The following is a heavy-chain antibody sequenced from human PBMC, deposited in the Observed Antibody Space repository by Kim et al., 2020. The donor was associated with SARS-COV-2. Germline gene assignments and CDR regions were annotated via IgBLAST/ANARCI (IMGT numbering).Heavy chain of an antibody. V-gene: IGHV3-33*05. CDR2: ISHDGGNK. CDR1: GFTFSSDG. J-gene: IGHJ4*02. CDR3: ARGTFGSGSSYFDY. Sequence: GGSLRLSXXXSGFTFSSDGMHWVRQAPGKGLEWVAVISHDGGNKYYADSVKGRFTISRDNSKNTLYLQMNSLRDEDTAVYYCARGTFGSGSSYFDYWGQGTRVTVSS. D-gene: IGHD3-10*01.